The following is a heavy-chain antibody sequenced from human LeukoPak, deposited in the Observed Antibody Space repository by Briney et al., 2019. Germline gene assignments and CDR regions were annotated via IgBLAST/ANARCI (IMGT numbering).Heavy chain of an antibody. V-gene: IGHV4-34*01. J-gene: IGHJ4*02. CDR3: ARQSGYDYYFEY. CDR1: GGSFSGYS. CDR2: INHSGGT. D-gene: IGHD5-12*01. Sequence: SETLSLTCAVYGGSFSGYSWNWIRQPPVKGLEWIGEINHSGGTNYNPSLKSRVTISVDTSKKQFSLKLSSVTAADTAVYYCARQSGYDYYFEYWGQGTLVTISS.